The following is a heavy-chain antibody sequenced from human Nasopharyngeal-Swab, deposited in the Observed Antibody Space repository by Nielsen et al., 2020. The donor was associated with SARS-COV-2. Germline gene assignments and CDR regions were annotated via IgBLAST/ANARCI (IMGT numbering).Heavy chain of an antibody. CDR2: ISVSSLTT. CDR1: GFPLKNYN. J-gene: IGHJ4*02. D-gene: IGHD2-2*01. V-gene: IGHV3-48*04. Sequence: GESLKISCAVSGFPLKNYNMIWVRQAPGKVLEWLSYISVSSLTTYYADSVKGRFTISRDNAKNTLYLQINSLRVEDTAVYYCARWRGSTTWYFDYWGQGTLVTVSS. CDR3: ARWRGSTTWYFDY.